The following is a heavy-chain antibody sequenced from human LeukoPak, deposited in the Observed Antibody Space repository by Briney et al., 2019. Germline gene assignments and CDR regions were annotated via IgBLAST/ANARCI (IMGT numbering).Heavy chain of an antibody. CDR2: ISWNSGSI. D-gene: IGHD5-12*01. Sequence: GRSLRLSCAASGFTFDDYAMHWVRQAPGKGLEWVSGISWNSGSIGYADSVKGRFTISRDNAKNSLYLQMNSLRAEDMALYYCAKDSGYSSYDYVAFDIWGQGTMVTVSS. J-gene: IGHJ3*02. V-gene: IGHV3-9*03. CDR1: GFTFDDYA. CDR3: AKDSGYSSYDYVAFDI.